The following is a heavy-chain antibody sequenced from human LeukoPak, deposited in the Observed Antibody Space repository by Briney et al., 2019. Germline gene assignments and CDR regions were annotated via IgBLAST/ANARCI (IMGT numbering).Heavy chain of an antibody. J-gene: IGHJ6*02. V-gene: IGHV3-33*01. Sequence: GGSLRPSCAASGFTFSSYGMHWVRQAPGKGLEWVAATWSDGSNKYYADSVKGRFTISRDNSKNTLYLQVDSLRAEDTAVYYCAVVPANYGMDVWGQGTTVTVSS. D-gene: IGHD2-2*01. CDR2: TWSDGSNK. CDR3: AVVPANYGMDV. CDR1: GFTFSSYG.